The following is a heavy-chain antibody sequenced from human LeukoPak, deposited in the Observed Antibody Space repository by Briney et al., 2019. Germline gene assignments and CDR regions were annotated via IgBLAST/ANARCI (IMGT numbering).Heavy chain of an antibody. CDR1: GFTFSDYY. CDR3: ARDGVWYYDSRYDY. V-gene: IGHV3-11*01. D-gene: IGHD3-22*01. J-gene: IGHJ4*02. Sequence: GGSLRLPCAASGFTFSDYYMSWIRQAPGKGLEWVSYISSSGSTIYYADSVKGRFTISRDNAKNSLYLQMNSLRAEDTAVYYCARDGVWYYDSRYDYWGQGTLVTVSS. CDR2: ISSSGSTI.